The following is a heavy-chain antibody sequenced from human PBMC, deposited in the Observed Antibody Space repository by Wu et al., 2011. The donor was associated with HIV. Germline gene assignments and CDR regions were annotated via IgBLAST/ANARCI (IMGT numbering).Heavy chain of an antibody. J-gene: IGHJ3*02. CDR3: ARRSGSYPDAFDI. CDR1: GYTFTGYY. Sequence: QVQLVQSGAEVKKPGASVKVSCKASGYTFTGYYIHWVRQAPGQGLEWMGWINPNRGGKRYAQKFQGRVTMTRDTSISSAYLELSGLTSDDTAVYYCARRSGSYPDAFDIWGQGTMVTVSS. V-gene: IGHV1-2*02. D-gene: IGHD1-26*01. CDR2: INPNRGGK.